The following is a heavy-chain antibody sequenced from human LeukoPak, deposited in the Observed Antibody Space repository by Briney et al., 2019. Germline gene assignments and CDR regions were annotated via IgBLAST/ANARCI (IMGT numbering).Heavy chain of an antibody. D-gene: IGHD3-10*01. V-gene: IGHV3-30*18. CDR2: ISYDGSNK. CDR1: GFTFSSYG. CDR3: AKDLGLYYYGSGSYADY. J-gene: IGHJ4*02. Sequence: GRSLRLSCAASGFTFSSYGMHWVRQAPGKGLEWVAVISYDGSNKYYAGSVKGRFTISRDNSKNTLYLQMNSLRAEDTAVYYCAKDLGLYYYGSGSYADYWGQGTLVTVSS.